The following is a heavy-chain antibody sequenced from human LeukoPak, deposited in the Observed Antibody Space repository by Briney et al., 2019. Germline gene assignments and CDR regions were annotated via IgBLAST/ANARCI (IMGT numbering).Heavy chain of an antibody. CDR1: GFTFSSYA. CDR2: ISGSGDNT. V-gene: IGHV3-23*01. D-gene: IGHD3-10*01. CDR3: AKDYCGSGYYYYGLDV. Sequence: GGSLRLSCAASGFTFSSYAIGWVRQAPGKGLEWVSTISGSGDNTYYTDSVKGRFTISRDHSKNTLYLQMNSLRAEDTALYYCAKDYCGSGYYYYGLDVWGQGTTVTVSS. J-gene: IGHJ6*02.